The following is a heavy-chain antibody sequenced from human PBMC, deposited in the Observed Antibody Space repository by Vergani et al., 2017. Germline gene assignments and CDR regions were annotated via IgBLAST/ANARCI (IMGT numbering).Heavy chain of an antibody. V-gene: IGHV3-15*07. Sequence: EVQLVESGGGIVKPGGSLRLSCVASGFSFRNAWMNWVRRTPGKGLEWVGRIKSTFDRGTTDYAAAVKGRFTISRDDSKNTLFLQMNGLKTEDIGVYYCTTDPGYCGDGSFYWLRDHHYYGMDVWGQGTTVTVSS. CDR1: GFSFRNAW. D-gene: IGHD2-15*01. CDR3: TTDPGYCGDGSFYWLRDHHYYGMDV. J-gene: IGHJ6*02. CDR2: IKSTFDRGTT.